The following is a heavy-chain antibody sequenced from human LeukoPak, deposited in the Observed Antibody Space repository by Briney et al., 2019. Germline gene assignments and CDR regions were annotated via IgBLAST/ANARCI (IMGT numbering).Heavy chain of an antibody. CDR3: ASTTGQLAKNWFDP. Sequence: TSETLSLTCTVSGGSISSHYWGWIRQPPGKGLEWIGSIYYSGSTYYNPSLKSRVTISVDTSKNQFSLKLSSVTAADTAVYYCASTTGQLAKNWFDPWGQGTLVTVSS. V-gene: IGHV4-39*07. D-gene: IGHD6-13*01. J-gene: IGHJ5*02. CDR2: IYYSGST. CDR1: GGSISSHY.